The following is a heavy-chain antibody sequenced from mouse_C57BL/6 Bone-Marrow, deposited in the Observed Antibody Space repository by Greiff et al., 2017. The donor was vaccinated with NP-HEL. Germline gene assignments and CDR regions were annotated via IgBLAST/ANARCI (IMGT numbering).Heavy chain of an antibody. V-gene: IGHV1-64*01. J-gene: IGHJ4*01. Sequence: VQLQQSGAELVKPGASVKLSCKASGYTFTSYWMHWVKQRPGQGLEWIGMIHPNSGSTNYNEKFKSKATLTVDKSSSTAYMQLSSLTSEDSAVYYCSYYYGSRDYAMDYWGQGTSVTVSS. CDR1: GYTFTSYW. CDR3: SYYYGSRDYAMDY. CDR2: IHPNSGST. D-gene: IGHD1-1*01.